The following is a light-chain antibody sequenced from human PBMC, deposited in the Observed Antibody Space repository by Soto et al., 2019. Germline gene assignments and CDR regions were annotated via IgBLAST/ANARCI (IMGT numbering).Light chain of an antibody. CDR3: SSYTGSSTHVL. CDR2: EVS. V-gene: IGLV2-14*01. J-gene: IGLJ2*01. CDR1: SSDVGGYNY. Sequence: QSVLTQPASVSGSPGQSITISCTGTSSDVGGYNYVSWYQQHPDKAPKLMIYEVSNRPSGVSNRFSGSKSGNTASLTISGLQAEDEDDYYCSSYTGSSTHVLFGGGTKVTVL.